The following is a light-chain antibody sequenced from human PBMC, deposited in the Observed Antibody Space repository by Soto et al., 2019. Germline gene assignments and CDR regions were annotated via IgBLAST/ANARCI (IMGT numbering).Light chain of an antibody. V-gene: IGLV2-14*03. CDR1: ISDVGDYNY. CDR2: DVS. Sequence: QSVLTQPASVSGSPGQSITISCTGTISDVGDYNYVSWYQHHPGKASKLMIYDVSTRPSGVSNRFSGSKSGNTASLTISGLQTEDEADYYCSSYTSTSTLVVFGGGTKLTVL. J-gene: IGLJ2*01. CDR3: SSYTSTSTLVV.